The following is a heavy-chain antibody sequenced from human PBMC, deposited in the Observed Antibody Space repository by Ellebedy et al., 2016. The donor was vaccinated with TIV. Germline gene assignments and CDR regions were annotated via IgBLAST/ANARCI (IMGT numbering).Heavy chain of an antibody. CDR1: GFTFSSYS. J-gene: IGHJ4*02. V-gene: IGHV3-NL1*01. Sequence: PGGSLRLSCAASGFTFSSYSMNWVRQAPGKGLEWVSTISGSGGGSTYYADSVKGRFTISRDNSKNTLYLQMNSLRAEDTAVYYCARVTGSWFGESHSPNDYWGQGILVTVSS. CDR3: ARVTGSWFGESHSPNDY. CDR2: ISGSGGGST. D-gene: IGHD3-10*01.